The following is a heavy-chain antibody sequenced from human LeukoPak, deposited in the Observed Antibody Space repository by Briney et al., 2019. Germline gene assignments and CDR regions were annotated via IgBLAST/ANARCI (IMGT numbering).Heavy chain of an antibody. CDR1: GFTFSSYA. Sequence: GGSLRLSCAASGFTFSSYAMSWVRQAPGKGLEWVSAISGSGGSTYYADSVKGRFTISRDNSKNTLYLQMNSLRAEDTAVYYCAKGGRGSGYYYSDYWGQGTLVTVSS. V-gene: IGHV3-23*01. D-gene: IGHD3-22*01. CDR3: AKGGRGSGYYYSDY. J-gene: IGHJ4*02. CDR2: ISGSGGST.